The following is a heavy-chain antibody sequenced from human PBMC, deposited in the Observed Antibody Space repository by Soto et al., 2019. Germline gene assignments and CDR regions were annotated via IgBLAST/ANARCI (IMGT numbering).Heavy chain of an antibody. J-gene: IGHJ3*02. D-gene: IGHD3-9*01. Sequence: GGSLRLSCAASGFTFDDYAMHWVRQAPGKGLEWVSGISWNSGSIGYADSVKGRFTISRDNAKNSLYLQMNSLRAEDTALYYCAKDLYRDDILTGPTYAFDIWGQGTMVTVSS. V-gene: IGHV3-9*01. CDR3: AKDLYRDDILTGPTYAFDI. CDR1: GFTFDDYA. CDR2: ISWNSGSI.